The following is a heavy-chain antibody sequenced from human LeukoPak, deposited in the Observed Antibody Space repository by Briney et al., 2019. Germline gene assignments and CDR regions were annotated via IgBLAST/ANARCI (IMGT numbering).Heavy chain of an antibody. CDR2: IYYSGST. D-gene: IGHD5-18*01. CDR3: ASSIGIQLWLRGPYYFDY. J-gene: IGHJ4*02. Sequence: PSQTLSLTCTVSGGSISSGGYYWSWIRQHPGKGLEWIGYIYYSGSTYYNPSLKSRVTISVDTSKNQFSLKLSSVTAADTAVYYCASSIGIQLWLRGPYYFDYWGQGTLVTVSS. CDR1: GGSISSGGYY. V-gene: IGHV4-31*03.